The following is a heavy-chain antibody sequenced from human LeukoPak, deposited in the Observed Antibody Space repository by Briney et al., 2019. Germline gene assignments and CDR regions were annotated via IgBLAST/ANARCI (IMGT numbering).Heavy chain of an antibody. CDR1: GFSFSSYW. CDR3: ARDSGRGGSSF. Sequence: PGGSLGLSCAASGFSFSSYWMSWVRQAPGKGLEWVASIKQDGSEKYYVDSVKGRFTISRDNAKNSLYLQMNSLRVEDTAVYYCARDSGRGGSSFWGQGTLVTVSS. V-gene: IGHV3-7*01. CDR2: IKQDGSEK. J-gene: IGHJ4*02. D-gene: IGHD1-1*01.